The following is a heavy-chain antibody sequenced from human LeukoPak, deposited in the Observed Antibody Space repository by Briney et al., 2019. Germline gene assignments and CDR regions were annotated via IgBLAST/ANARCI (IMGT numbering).Heavy chain of an antibody. CDR3: ARGLPYYYDSSARGFDY. CDR2: INHSGST. V-gene: IGHV4-34*01. D-gene: IGHD3-22*01. Sequence: PSETLSLTCAVYGGSFSGYYWSWIRQPPGKGLEWIGEINHSGSTNYNPSLKSRVTISVDTSKNQFSLKLSSVTAADTAVCYCARGLPYYYDSSARGFDYWGQGTLVTVSS. J-gene: IGHJ4*02. CDR1: GGSFSGYY.